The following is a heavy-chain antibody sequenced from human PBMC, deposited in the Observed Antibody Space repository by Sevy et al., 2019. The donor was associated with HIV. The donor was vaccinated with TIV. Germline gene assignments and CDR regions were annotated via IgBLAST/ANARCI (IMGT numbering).Heavy chain of an antibody. CDR2: ISAYNGNT. V-gene: IGHV1-18*01. D-gene: IGHD2-15*01. J-gene: IGHJ5*02. CDR3: ARDGRYCSGGSCYDWFDP. CDR1: GYTFTSYG. Sequence: ASVKVSCKASGYTFTSYGISWVRQAPGQGLEWMGWISAYNGNTNYPQKLQGRVTMTTDTSTSTAYMELRSLRSDDTAVYYCARDGRYCSGGSCYDWFDPWGQGTLVTVSS.